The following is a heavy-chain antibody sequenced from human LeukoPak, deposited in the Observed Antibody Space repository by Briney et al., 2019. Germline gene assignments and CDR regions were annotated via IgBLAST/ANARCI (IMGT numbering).Heavy chain of an antibody. CDR1: GFTFSSYW. CDR2: INSDGSST. Sequence: GGSLRLSCAASGFTFSSYWMHWVRQAPGKGLVWVSRINSDGSSTSYADSVKGRFTISRDNAKNTLYLQMNSLRAEDTAVYYCARGHQTWYDSSGYTPTYDYWGRGTLVTVSS. CDR3: ARGHQTWYDSSGYTPTYDY. J-gene: IGHJ4*02. V-gene: IGHV3-74*01. D-gene: IGHD3-22*01.